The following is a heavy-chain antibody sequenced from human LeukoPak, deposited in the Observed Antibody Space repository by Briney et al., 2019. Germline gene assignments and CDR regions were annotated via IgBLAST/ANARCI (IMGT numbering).Heavy chain of an antibody. V-gene: IGHV3-48*03. D-gene: IGHD4-23*01. CDR1: GFTFSSYE. CDR2: ISSSGSTI. Sequence: GGSLRLSCAASGFTFSSYEMNWVRQAPGKGLEWVSYISSSGSTIYYADSVKGRFTISRDNAKNSLYLQMNSLRAEDTAVYYCARADDYGGNLLFDYWGQGTLVTVSS. CDR3: ARADDYGGNLLFDY. J-gene: IGHJ4*02.